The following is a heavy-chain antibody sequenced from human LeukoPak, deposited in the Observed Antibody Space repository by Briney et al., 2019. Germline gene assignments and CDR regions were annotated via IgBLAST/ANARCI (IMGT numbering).Heavy chain of an antibody. CDR2: INDSGST. J-gene: IGHJ6*03. CDR3: ARIRDTSGWYPYYYYMDV. D-gene: IGHD6-19*01. CDR1: GGSLSGYY. V-gene: IGHV4-34*01. Sequence: PSETLSLTCAVYGGSLSGYYWSWIRQSPGKGLEWIGEINDSGSTNYNPSLKSRVTISVDTSKNQFSLKLRSVTAADTAVYYCARIRDTSGWYPYYYYMDVWGKGTTVTVSS.